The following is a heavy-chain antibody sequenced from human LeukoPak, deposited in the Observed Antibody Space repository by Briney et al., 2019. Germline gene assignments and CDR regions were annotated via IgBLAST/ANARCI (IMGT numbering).Heavy chain of an antibody. CDR1: GFAFNTYS. J-gene: IGHJ2*01. D-gene: IGHD3-9*01. CDR2: ISSDGSKT. V-gene: IGHV3-30*10. Sequence: GRSLRLSCAASGFAFNTYSLHWVRQAPDTGLEWMAGISSDGSKTYYTHSVQDRFTISRDNSKNMLYLQMNSLRAEDTAVYYCARDLIVINFDWHHWYFDLWGRGTLVTVSS. CDR3: ARDLIVINFDWHHWYFDL.